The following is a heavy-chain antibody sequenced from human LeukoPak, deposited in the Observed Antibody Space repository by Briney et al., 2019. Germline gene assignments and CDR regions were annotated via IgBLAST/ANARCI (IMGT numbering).Heavy chain of an antibody. V-gene: IGHV4-59*08. Sequence: SETLSLTCTVSGGSISYYYWSWIRQPPGKGLEWIGYIYYSGTTNYNPSLLSRVTISVDTSKNQFSLKLTSVTAPDTAIYYCARHSGDYGDYPNWFDPWGQGTLVTVSS. CDR1: GGSISYYY. CDR3: ARHSGDYGDYPNWFDP. CDR2: IYYSGTT. J-gene: IGHJ5*02. D-gene: IGHD4-17*01.